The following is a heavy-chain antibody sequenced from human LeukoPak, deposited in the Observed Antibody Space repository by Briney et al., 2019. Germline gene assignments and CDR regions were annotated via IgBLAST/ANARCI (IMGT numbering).Heavy chain of an antibody. CDR3: ARDRHPYIYFDY. CDR1: GGSISSYY. CDR2: IYTSGST. D-gene: IGHD2-2*02. J-gene: IGHJ4*02. Sequence: SETLSLTCTVSGGSISSYYWSWIRQPAGKGLEWIGRIYTSGSTNYNPSLKSRVTMSVDTSKNQFPLKLSSVTAADTAVYYCARDRHPYIYFDYWGQGTLVTVSS. V-gene: IGHV4-4*07.